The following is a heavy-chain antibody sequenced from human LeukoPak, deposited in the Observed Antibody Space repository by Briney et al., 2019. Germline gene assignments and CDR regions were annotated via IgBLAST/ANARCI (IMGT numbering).Heavy chain of an antibody. Sequence: SVKVSCKASGGTFISYAISWVRQAPGQGLEWMGRIIPILGIANYAQKFQGRVTITADKSTSTAYMELSSLRSEDTAVYYCASQVVYYDSSGYWDYWGQGTLVTVSS. D-gene: IGHD3-22*01. V-gene: IGHV1-69*04. CDR2: IIPILGIA. CDR1: GGTFISYA. J-gene: IGHJ4*02. CDR3: ASQVVYYDSSGYWDY.